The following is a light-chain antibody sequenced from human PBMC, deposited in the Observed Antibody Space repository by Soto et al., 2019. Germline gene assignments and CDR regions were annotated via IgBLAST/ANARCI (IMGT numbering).Light chain of an antibody. CDR1: QSVSSY. J-gene: IGKJ2*01. Sequence: EIVLTQSPATRSLSPGERATLSCRASQSVSSYLAWYQQKPGQAPRLLIYDTSNRATGIPARFSGSGSGTDFTLTISSLEPEDFAVYYCQQRDNWYTFGQGTKLEIK. V-gene: IGKV3-11*01. CDR3: QQRDNWYT. CDR2: DTS.